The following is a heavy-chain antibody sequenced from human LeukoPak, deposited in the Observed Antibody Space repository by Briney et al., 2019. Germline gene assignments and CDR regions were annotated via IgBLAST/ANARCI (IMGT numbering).Heavy chain of an antibody. CDR3: VKDGGVLPAWYFEY. J-gene: IGHJ4*02. CDR1: GFPFNVYS. CDR2: LNDASNLS. V-gene: IGHV3-23*01. Sequence: GGSLRLSCVASGFPFNVYSMTWVRQAPRKGLQWVGTLNDASNLSFYADSVRGRFTISRDTSKNTVYLQMNSLRADDTAIYYCVKDGGVLPAWYFEYWGRGTLVTVSS. D-gene: IGHD2-15*01.